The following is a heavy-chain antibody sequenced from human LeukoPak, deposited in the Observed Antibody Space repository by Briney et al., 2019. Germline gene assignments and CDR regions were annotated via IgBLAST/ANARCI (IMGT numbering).Heavy chain of an antibody. V-gene: IGHV4-34*01. CDR1: GGSFSGYY. J-gene: IGHJ6*03. D-gene: IGHD6-19*01. CDR3: ARGEASSSGWPGNYYYYMDV. Sequence: PSETLSLTCAVYGGSFSGYYWSWIRQPPGKGLEWIGEIDHSGSTSYNPSLKSRVTISVDTSKNQFSLKLGSVTAADTAVYYCARGEASSSGWPGNYYYYMDVWGKGTTVTVSS. CDR2: IDHSGST.